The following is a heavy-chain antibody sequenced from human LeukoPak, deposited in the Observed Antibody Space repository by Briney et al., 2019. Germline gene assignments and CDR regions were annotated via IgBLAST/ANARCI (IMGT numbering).Heavy chain of an antibody. Sequence: PGGSLRISCKGSGYSFTNYRISWVRHMPGRGLEWMGWIDASDSYTNYCPSFRGQVTISADKSISTAYLQWSSLKASDTAMYYCARRHYDSSGYYYFDYWGQGTLVTVSS. CDR3: ARRHYDSSGYYYFDY. J-gene: IGHJ4*02. D-gene: IGHD3-22*01. CDR1: GYSFTNYR. V-gene: IGHV5-10-1*04. CDR2: IDASDSYT.